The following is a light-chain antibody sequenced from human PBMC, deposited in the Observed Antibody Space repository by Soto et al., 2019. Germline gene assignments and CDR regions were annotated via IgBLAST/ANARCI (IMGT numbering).Light chain of an antibody. J-gene: IGKJ4*01. CDR3: QQRSNWIT. CDR1: QSVSSY. CDR2: DAS. Sequence: EIVLTQSPATLSLSPGERATLSCRASQSVSSYLAWYQQKPGQAPRLLIYDASNRATGIPARFSGSGSGTDFTLTISSLAPEDFEVYYCQQRSNWITFGGGTKVEIK. V-gene: IGKV3-11*01.